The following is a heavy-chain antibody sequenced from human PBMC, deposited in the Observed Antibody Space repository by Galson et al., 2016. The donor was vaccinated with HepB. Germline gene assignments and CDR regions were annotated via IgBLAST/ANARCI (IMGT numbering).Heavy chain of an antibody. D-gene: IGHD6-13*01. CDR1: GFTFNNFA. Sequence: SLRFSCAASGFTFNNFAMHWVRQAPGKRLEWVAVVSYDGNNKYYADSVKGRFTISRDNSKDTLILQMNSLRSDDTAVYYCARPGIAAFFDYWGQGALVTVSS. J-gene: IGHJ4*02. V-gene: IGHV3-30*04. CDR3: ARPGIAAFFDY. CDR2: VSYDGNNK.